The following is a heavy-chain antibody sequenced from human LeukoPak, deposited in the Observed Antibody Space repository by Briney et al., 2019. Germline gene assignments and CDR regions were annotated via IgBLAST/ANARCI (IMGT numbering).Heavy chain of an antibody. CDR2: IYYSGST. J-gene: IGHJ4*02. Sequence: SETLSLTCTVSGGSISSYYWSWVRQPPGKWLEWIGYIYYSGSTNYTPSLKSRVTISVDTSKNQFSLKLSSVTAADTAVYYCARDYPLDYWGQGTLVTVSS. CDR1: GGSISSYY. CDR3: ARDYPLDY. V-gene: IGHV4-59*01.